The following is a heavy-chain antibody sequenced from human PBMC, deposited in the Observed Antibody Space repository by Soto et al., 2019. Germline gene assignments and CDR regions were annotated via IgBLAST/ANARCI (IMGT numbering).Heavy chain of an antibody. CDR1: GFTFSSYS. V-gene: IGHV3-48*02. J-gene: IGHJ4*02. D-gene: IGHD6-19*01. CDR2: ISSSGSTI. CDR3: ARDPSSGWTNFDS. Sequence: EVQLVESGGGLVQPGGSLRLSRAASGFTFSSYSMNWVRQAPGKGLEWISYISSSGSTIYYADSVKGRFTISRDNAQNSLYLQMNSLRDEDTAVYYCARDPSSGWTNFDSWGQGTLLTVSS.